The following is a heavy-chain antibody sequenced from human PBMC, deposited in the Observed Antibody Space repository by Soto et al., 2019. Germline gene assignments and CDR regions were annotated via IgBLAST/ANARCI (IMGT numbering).Heavy chain of an antibody. J-gene: IGHJ5*02. CDR3: ASDGRWNAGWFDP. V-gene: IGHV1-24*01. CDR2: FDPEDGEA. Sequence: ASVKVSCKVSGYTLTDLSMHWVRQAPGKGLEWMGGFDPEDGEAVYAQRFQGRVTLTEDTSTDTAYMELNNLRSEDTAVYFCASDGRWNAGWFDPWGQGTLVTVSS. CDR1: GYTLTDLS. D-gene: IGHD1-1*01.